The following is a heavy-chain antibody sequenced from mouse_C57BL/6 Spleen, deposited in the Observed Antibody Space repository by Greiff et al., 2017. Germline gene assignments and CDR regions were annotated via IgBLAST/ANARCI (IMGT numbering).Heavy chain of an antibody. CDR2: IYPGSGST. CDR1: GYTFTSYW. CDR3: ARIGYDYDLYYFDD. J-gene: IGHJ2*01. D-gene: IGHD2-4*01. V-gene: IGHV1-55*01. Sequence: VQLQQPGAELVKPGASVKMSCKASGYTFTSYWITWVKQRPGQGLEWIGDIYPGSGSTNYNEKFKSKATLTVDTSSSTAYMQLSSLASEDSAVYYCARIGYDYDLYYFDDWGQGTTLTVSS.